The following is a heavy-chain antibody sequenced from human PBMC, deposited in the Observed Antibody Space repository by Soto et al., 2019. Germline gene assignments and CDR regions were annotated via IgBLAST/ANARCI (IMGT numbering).Heavy chain of an antibody. D-gene: IGHD4-17*01. CDR2: IKVDSGYT. J-gene: IGHJ5*02. V-gene: IGHV1-18*04. Sequence: QLQLVQSAAEVKKPGASVRVSCKAYGYPFIKYGISWIRQAPEQGLEWMGWIKVDSGYTNYAQKFQGRVTMTADTSSDTAFMELRSLRLDDTAVYFCANSYATGFDPWGQGTLVSVSS. CDR1: GYPFIKYG. CDR3: ANSYATGFDP.